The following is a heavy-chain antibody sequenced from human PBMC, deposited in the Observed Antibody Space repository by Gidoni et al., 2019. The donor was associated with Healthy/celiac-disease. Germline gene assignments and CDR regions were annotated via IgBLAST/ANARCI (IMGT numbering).Heavy chain of an antibody. V-gene: IGHV1-69*01. CDR2: IIPIFGTA. Sequence: QVQLAQSGAEVKKPGSSVKVSCKASGGTFSRYPLSWVRQAPGQGLEGMGGIIPIFGTANYAQKCQGRVTITADESTSTAYMELSSLRSEDTAVYYWARDKGYCSGGSCLYYFDYWGQGTLVTVSS. CDR3: ARDKGYCSGGSCLYYFDY. D-gene: IGHD2-15*01. CDR1: GGTFSRYP. J-gene: IGHJ4*02.